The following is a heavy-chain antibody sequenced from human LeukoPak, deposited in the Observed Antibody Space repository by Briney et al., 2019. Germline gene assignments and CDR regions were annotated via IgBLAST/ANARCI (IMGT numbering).Heavy chain of an antibody. J-gene: IGHJ4*02. CDR2: ISGSGGST. CDR1: GFTFSSYA. CDR3: VKGHHYGSGSYWV. V-gene: IGHV3-23*01. Sequence: GVLRLSCAASGFTFSSYAMSWVRQAPGKGLEWVSAISGSGGSTYYAETVKGRFTISRDNSKNTLYLQMNSLRAEDTAVYYCVKGHHYGSGSYWVWGQGTLVTVSS. D-gene: IGHD3-10*01.